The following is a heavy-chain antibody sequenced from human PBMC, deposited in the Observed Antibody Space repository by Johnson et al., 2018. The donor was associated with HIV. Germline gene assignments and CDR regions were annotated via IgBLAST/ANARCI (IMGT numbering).Heavy chain of an antibody. CDR1: GFTFSNYG. J-gene: IGHJ3*02. CDR3: ARACRDGYTCDAFDI. CDR2: IWYDGSNK. V-gene: IGHV3-33*01. D-gene: IGHD5-24*01. Sequence: QVQLVESGGGVVQPGRSLRLSCAASGFTFSNYGMPWVRQAPGKGLEWVAVIWYDGSNKYYGDSVTARFTSSRDNSKNTLYLQMNSLRAEDKAVYYCARACRDGYTCDAFDIWGQGTMVTVSS.